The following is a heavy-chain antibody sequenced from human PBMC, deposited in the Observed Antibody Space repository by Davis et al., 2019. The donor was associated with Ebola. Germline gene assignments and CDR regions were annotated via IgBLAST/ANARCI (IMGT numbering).Heavy chain of an antibody. CDR3: ARETYYNVSTASSYGMDV. D-gene: IGHD3-9*01. CDR1: GFIVGSTF. CDR2: IHSGGST. J-gene: IGHJ6*02. Sequence: MHLGGSLRLSCAVSGFIVGSTFMSWVRQAPGKGLEWVSVIHSGGSTHYADSVKGRFTTSRDNSKNPLYLQMNSLRAEDTAVYYCARETYYNVSTASSYGMDVWGQGTTVTVSS. V-gene: IGHV3-53*01.